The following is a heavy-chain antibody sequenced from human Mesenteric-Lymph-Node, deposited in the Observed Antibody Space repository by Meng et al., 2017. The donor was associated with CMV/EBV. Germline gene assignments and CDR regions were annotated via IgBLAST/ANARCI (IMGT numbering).Heavy chain of an antibody. CDR2: INHSGST. CDR3: ARGSSYDILTGYFDY. D-gene: IGHD3-9*01. V-gene: IGHV4-34*01. Sequence: QVQCPQWGAGLLKPSETLSVTCAVYGGSFSGYYWNWIRQSPEKGLEWIGEINHSGSTTYNPSFTSRIIISVDTSTNQISLNMSSVTAADTAVYYCARGSSYDILTGYFDYWGQGALVTVSS. J-gene: IGHJ4*02. CDR1: GGSFSGYY.